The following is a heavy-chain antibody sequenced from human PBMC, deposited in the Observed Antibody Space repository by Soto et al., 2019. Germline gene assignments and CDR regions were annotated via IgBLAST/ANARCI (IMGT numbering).Heavy chain of an antibody. Sequence: GASVKVSCKASGYTFTSYAMHWVRQAPGQRLEWMGWINAGNGNTKYSQKFQGRVTITRDTSASTAYMELSSLRSEDTAVYYCARAGENYDSSGYYYYYYGMDVWGQGTTVTVSS. CDR2: INAGNGNT. CDR1: GYTFTSYA. V-gene: IGHV1-3*01. D-gene: IGHD3-22*01. CDR3: ARAGENYDSSGYYYYYYGMDV. J-gene: IGHJ6*02.